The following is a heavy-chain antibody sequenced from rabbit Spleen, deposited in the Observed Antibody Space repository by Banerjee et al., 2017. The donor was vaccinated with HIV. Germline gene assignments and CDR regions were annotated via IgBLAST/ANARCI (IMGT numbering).Heavy chain of an antibody. D-gene: IGHD4-2*01. CDR1: GFDISSLA. Sequence: QQQLEESGGGLVKPGGSLTLTCTDSGFDISSLAIERVRQAPGKGLEWIACIAAGSSGSTYYASWAKGRFTISKASSTTVTLQMTSLTAADTATYFCARDWSYASFNLWGPGTLVTVS. J-gene: IGHJ4*01. CDR3: ARDWSYASFNL. V-gene: IGHV1S45*01. CDR2: IAAGSSGST.